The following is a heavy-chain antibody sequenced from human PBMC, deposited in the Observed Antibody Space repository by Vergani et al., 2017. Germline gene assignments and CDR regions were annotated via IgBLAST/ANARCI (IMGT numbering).Heavy chain of an antibody. CDR1: GFTFSSYW. D-gene: IGHD2-2*01. V-gene: IGHV3-74*01. CDR2: INSDGSST. Sequence: EVQLVESGGGLVQPGGSLRLSCAASGFTFSSYWMHWVRQAPGKGLVWVSRINSDGSSTSYADSVKGRFTISRDNAKNTLYLKMNILRAEDTAVYYCARDTNYQLLPQYYYYYYYGMDVWGQGTTVTVSS. J-gene: IGHJ6*02. CDR3: ARDTNYQLLPQYYYYYYYGMDV.